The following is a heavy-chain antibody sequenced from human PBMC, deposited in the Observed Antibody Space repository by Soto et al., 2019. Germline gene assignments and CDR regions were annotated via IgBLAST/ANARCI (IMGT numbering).Heavy chain of an antibody. CDR3: ARFLITMVRGANFDY. D-gene: IGHD3-10*01. CDR1: GGSISSSIYY. CDR2: IYYSGST. Sequence: SETLSLTCTVSGGSISSSIYYWGWIRQPPGKGLEWIGSIYYSGSTYYNPSLKSRVTISVDTSKNQFSLKLSSVTAADTAVYYCARFLITMVRGANFDYWGQGTLVTVSS. J-gene: IGHJ4*02. V-gene: IGHV4-39*01.